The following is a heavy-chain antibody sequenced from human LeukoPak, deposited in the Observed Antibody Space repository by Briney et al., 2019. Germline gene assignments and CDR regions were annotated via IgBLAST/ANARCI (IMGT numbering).Heavy chain of an antibody. CDR3: ARVDAGY. V-gene: IGHV3-48*02. J-gene: IGHJ4*02. Sequence: GGSLRLSCAASGVTFSSYSMKCVRQAPGRGREWVSYIISSSSIIYYAESVKGGFTLSRDNAKKPLYLEMNSLRDEDTAVYFCARVDAGYWGQGTLVTVSS. D-gene: IGHD2-8*01. CDR1: GVTFSSYS. CDR2: IISSSSII.